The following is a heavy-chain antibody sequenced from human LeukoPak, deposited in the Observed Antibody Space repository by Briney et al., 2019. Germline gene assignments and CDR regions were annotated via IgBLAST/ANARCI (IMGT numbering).Heavy chain of an antibody. CDR1: GSSISSSSYY. CDR2: IYYSGST. D-gene: IGHD6-19*01. J-gene: IGHJ4*02. Sequence: SETLSLTCTVSGSSISSSSYYWGWIRQPPGKGLEWIGSIYYSGSTYYNPSLKSRVTISVDTSKNQFSLKLSSVTAADTAVYYCARPSSGWKSPYFDYWGQGTLVTVSS. CDR3: ARPSSGWKSPYFDY. V-gene: IGHV4-39*01.